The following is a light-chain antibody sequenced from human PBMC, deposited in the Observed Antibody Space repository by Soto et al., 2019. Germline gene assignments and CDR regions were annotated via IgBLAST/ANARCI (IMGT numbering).Light chain of an antibody. CDR3: GAWDSSLSVNWV. Sequence: QSVLTQPPSVSAAPGQKVTISCSGSSSNIGDNYVSWYRQLPGTAPKLLIYENDKRPSEIPDRFSASKSGTSATLGITGLQTGDEADYYCGAWDSSLSVNWVFGGGTKLTVL. J-gene: IGLJ3*02. V-gene: IGLV1-51*02. CDR1: SSNIGDNY. CDR2: END.